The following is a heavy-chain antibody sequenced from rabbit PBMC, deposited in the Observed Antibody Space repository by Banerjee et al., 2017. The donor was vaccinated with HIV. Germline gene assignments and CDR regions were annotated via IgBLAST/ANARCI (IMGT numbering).Heavy chain of an antibody. J-gene: IGHJ4*01. CDR2: IAGDSSGTT. CDR1: GFSFSSSYW. CDR3: ARHVSGGGYYNL. D-gene: IGHD1-1*01. Sequence: QEQLEESGGDLVKPEGSLTLTCTASGFSFSSSYWICWVRQAPGKGLEWIACIAGDSSGTTFYASWAKGRFTISKTSSTTVTLQMTSLTAADTATYFCARHVSGGGYYNLWGPGTLVTVS. V-gene: IGHV1S45*01.